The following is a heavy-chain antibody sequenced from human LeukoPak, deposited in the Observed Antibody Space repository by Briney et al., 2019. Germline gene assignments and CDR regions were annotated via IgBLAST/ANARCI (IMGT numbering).Heavy chain of an antibody. J-gene: IGHJ4*02. Sequence: SGGSLRLSCGASGFPFSAYWMHWVRQAPGKGLVWVSHISPGGTTTNYADSVKGRLTISRDNAKNALYLQLNSLRAEDTAVYYCARGLINRYGYDFGGQGTLVTVSS. CDR2: ISPGGTTT. CDR3: ARGLINRYGYDF. CDR1: GFPFSAYW. V-gene: IGHV3-74*01. D-gene: IGHD3/OR15-3a*01.